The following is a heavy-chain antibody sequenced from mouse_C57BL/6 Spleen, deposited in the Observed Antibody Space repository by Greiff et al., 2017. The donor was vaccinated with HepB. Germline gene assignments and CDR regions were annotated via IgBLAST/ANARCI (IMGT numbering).Heavy chain of an antibody. V-gene: IGHV5-6*01. J-gene: IGHJ2*01. CDR3: ARYDYLYYFDY. D-gene: IGHD2-4*01. Sequence: VQLKESGGDLVKPGGSLKLSCAASGFTFSSYGMSWVRQTPDKRLEWVATISSGGSYTYYPDSVKGRCTISRDNAKNTLYLQMSSLKSEDTAMYYCARYDYLYYFDYWGQGTTLTVSS. CDR2: ISSGGSYT. CDR1: GFTFSSYG.